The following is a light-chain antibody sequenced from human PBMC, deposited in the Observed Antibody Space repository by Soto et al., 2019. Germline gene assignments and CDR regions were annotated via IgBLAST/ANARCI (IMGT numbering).Light chain of an antibody. J-gene: IGKJ1*01. CDR1: QGVSSTY. V-gene: IGKV3-20*01. Sequence: EIVLTQSPGTLSLSPGERATLSCRASQGVSSTYFAWYQQKPGQAPRLLIYGASFRATVIPDRFSGSGSGTDFTLTISRLEPEDFAVYYCQQFGVSSRTFGQGTKVEIK. CDR2: GAS. CDR3: QQFGVSSRT.